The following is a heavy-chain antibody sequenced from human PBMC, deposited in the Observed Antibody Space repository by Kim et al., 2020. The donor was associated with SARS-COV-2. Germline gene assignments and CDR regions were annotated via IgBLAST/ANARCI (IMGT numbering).Heavy chain of an antibody. CDR1: GGSISSYY. J-gene: IGHJ4*02. CDR2: IYYSGST. CDR3: ASLSAARLFDY. D-gene: IGHD2-2*01. Sequence: SETLSLTCTVSGGSISSYYWSWIRQPPGKGLEWIGYIYYSGSTNYNPSLKSRVTISVDTSKNQFSLKLSSVTAADTAVYYCASLSAARLFDYWGQGTLVTVSS. V-gene: IGHV4-59*13.